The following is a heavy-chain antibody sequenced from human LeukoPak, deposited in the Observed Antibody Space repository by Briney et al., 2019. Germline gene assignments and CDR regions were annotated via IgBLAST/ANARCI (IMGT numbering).Heavy chain of an antibody. J-gene: IGHJ2*01. CDR3: VRHWVHDFGGSDWYFDL. D-gene: IGHD4-23*01. V-gene: IGHV4-59*08. CDR1: GDSLSRSS. Sequence: TETLSLTCTVSGDSLSRSSWSWIRQSPGGGLEWIGYMFYGGTTNHNPSLKGRVTMSMVTSKDQFSLSLSSVTAADTAVYFCVRHWVHDFGGSDWYFDLWGRGTLVTVSS. CDR2: MFYGGTT.